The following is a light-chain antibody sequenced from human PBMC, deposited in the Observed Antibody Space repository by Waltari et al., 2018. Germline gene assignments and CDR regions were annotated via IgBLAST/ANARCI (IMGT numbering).Light chain of an antibody. CDR3: QSANPSPPYQV. J-gene: IGLJ2*01. V-gene: IGLV3-25*03. CDR1: ALPKPY. Sequence: SYELTPPPSVSVSPGQTARITCSGNALPKPYVHWYQQKPVQAPSLVIYKDSARPSGIPERFSGSNSGTKVTLTISRVRAEDEADYYCQSANPSPPYQVFGGGTKLTVL. CDR2: KDS.